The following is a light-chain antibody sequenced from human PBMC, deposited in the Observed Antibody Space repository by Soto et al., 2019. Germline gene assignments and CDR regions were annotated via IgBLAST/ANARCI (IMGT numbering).Light chain of an antibody. Sequence: QSVLTQPASVSGSPGQSITISCTGTSSDVGGYNYVSWYQHHPGKAPKLMIYQVSNRPSGVSHRFSGSKSGNTASLSISGLHAEDEADYYCSSYIGTNTYVFGTGTKLTVL. V-gene: IGLV2-14*01. CDR1: SSDVGGYNY. CDR2: QVS. J-gene: IGLJ1*01. CDR3: SSYIGTNTYV.